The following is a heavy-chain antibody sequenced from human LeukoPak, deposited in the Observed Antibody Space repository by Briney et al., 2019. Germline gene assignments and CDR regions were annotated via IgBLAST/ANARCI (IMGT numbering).Heavy chain of an antibody. V-gene: IGHV1-24*01. J-gene: IGHJ4*02. CDR2: FDPEDGET. CDR1: GYTLTELS. Sequence: ASVKVSCKVSGYTLTELSMHWVRQAPGKGLEWMGGFDPEDGETIYAQKFQGRVTMTEDTSTDTAYMELSSLRSEDTAVYYCATLWYSSGWYTNWGQGILVTVSS. D-gene: IGHD6-19*01. CDR3: ATLWYSSGWYTN.